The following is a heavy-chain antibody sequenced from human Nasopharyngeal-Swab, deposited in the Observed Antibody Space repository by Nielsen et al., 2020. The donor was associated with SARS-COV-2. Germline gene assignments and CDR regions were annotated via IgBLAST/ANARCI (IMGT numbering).Heavy chain of an antibody. CDR3: ARGITMVRGVIIRRPQNWFDP. Sequence: LRLSCTVSGGSISSGSYYWSWVRQPAGKGLEWIGRIYTSGSTNYNPSLKSRVTISVDTSKNQFSLKLSSVTAADTAVYYCARGITMVRGVIIRRPQNWFDPWGQGTLVTVSS. D-gene: IGHD3-10*01. J-gene: IGHJ5*02. CDR2: IYTSGST. V-gene: IGHV4-61*02. CDR1: GGSISSGSYY.